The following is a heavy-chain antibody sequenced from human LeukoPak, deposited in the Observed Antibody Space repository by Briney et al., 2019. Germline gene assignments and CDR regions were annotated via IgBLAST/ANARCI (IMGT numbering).Heavy chain of an antibody. CDR2: ISSSSSYI. V-gene: IGHV3-21*04. D-gene: IGHD6-13*01. Sequence: GGSLRLSCAASGFSFSSYSMNWVRQAPGKGLEWVSSISSSSSYIYYADSVKGRFTISRDNSKNTLYLQMNSLRAEDTAVYYCAKVVGYTDYWGQGTLVTVSS. CDR3: AKVVGYTDY. CDR1: GFSFSSYS. J-gene: IGHJ4*02.